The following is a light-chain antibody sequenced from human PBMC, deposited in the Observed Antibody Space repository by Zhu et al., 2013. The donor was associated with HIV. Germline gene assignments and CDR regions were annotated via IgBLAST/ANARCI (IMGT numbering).Light chain of an antibody. CDR1: SSDVGGYNY. J-gene: IGLJ2*01. CDR2: EVS. CDR3: SSYTSGTTLVV. V-gene: IGLV2-14*01. Sequence: QSALTQPASVSESPGQSITISCTGTSSDVGGYNYVSWYQQHPGKAPKLMIYEVSNRPSGVSNRFSGSKSGNTASLTISGLQAEDEGDYYCSSYTSGTTLVVFGGGTKLTV.